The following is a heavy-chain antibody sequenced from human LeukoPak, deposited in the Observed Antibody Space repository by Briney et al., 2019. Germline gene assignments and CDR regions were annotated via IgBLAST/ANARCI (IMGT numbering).Heavy chain of an antibody. V-gene: IGHV3-7*01. Sequence: PGGSLRLSCVASGFAFSSYWMSWVRQAPGKGLEWVANIKQDGGEEYYVDSVKGRFIISRDNAKNSLFLQMNSLRVEDTAVYYCARLGGSYYTYWGQGTLVTVSS. CDR2: IKQDGGEE. CDR3: ARLGGSYYTY. CDR1: GFAFSSYW. J-gene: IGHJ4*02. D-gene: IGHD1-26*01.